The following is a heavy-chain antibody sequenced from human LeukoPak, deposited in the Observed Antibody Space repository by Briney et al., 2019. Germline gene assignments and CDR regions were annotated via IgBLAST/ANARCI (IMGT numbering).Heavy chain of an antibody. J-gene: IGHJ4*02. V-gene: IGHV4-31*03. Sequence: SSETLSLTCTVSGGSISSGGYYWSWIRQHPGKGLEWIGYIYYSGSTYYNPSLKSRVTISVDTSKNQFSLKLSSVTAADTAVYYCANAVAGADNYFDYWGQGTLVTVSS. D-gene: IGHD6-19*01. CDR1: GGSISSGGYY. CDR2: IYYSGST. CDR3: ANAVAGADNYFDY.